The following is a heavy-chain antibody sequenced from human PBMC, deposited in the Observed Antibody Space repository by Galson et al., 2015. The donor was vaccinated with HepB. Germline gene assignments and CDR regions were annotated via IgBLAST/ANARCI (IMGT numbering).Heavy chain of an antibody. D-gene: IGHD3-22*01. V-gene: IGHV3-23*01. CDR1: GFTFNYHA. CDR3: AKDYLPYYDRWGSYSDLYYFDY. CDR2: ISGSGGST. J-gene: IGHJ4*02. Sequence: SLRLSCAASGFTFNYHAMNWVRQAPGKGLEWVASISGSGGSTYYADSVEGRFPVSRDNSLDTMDLQMDSLRVDDTAVYYCAKDYLPYYDRWGSYSDLYYFDYWGQGTLVTVSS.